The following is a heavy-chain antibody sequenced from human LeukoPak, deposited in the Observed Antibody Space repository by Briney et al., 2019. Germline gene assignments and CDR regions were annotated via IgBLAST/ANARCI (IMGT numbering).Heavy chain of an antibody. J-gene: IGHJ6*02. Sequence: SQTLSLTCAISGDSVSSNSVTWNWIRQSPSRGLEWLGRTYYRSTWYNDYAVSVRGRITVNPDTSKNQFSLHLNSVTPEDTAVYYCARDGYGMDVWGRGATVTVSS. CDR2: TYYRSTWYN. CDR1: GDSVSSNSVT. V-gene: IGHV6-1*01. CDR3: ARDGYGMDV.